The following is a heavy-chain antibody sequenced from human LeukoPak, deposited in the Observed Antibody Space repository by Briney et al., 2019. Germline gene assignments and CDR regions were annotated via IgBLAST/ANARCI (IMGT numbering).Heavy chain of an antibody. J-gene: IGHJ4*02. CDR2: INPNSGGT. V-gene: IGHV1-2*02. D-gene: IGHD6-19*01. CDR1: GYTFSGYY. CDR3: ARSGQSGYSSGWYNWPFDY. Sequence: ASVKVSCKASGYTFSGYYMHWVRQAPGQGLEWMGWINPNSGGTKYAQKFQGRVTMTRDTSISTAYMELSRLRSDDTAVYYCARSGQSGYSSGWYNWPFDYWGQGTLVTVSS.